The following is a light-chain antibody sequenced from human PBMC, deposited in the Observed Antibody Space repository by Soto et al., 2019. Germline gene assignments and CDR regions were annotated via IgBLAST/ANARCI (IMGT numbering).Light chain of an antibody. CDR1: HSVNSH. V-gene: IGKV3-15*01. Sequence: EIVMTQSPATLSVSPVERVTLSFRTSHSVNSHVAWYQQKPGQAPRLLLYGASTRATGIPVRFSGSGFGTEFTLTISSLQSEDFAVYYCQQYKNWPLFGQGTRLEIK. CDR3: QQYKNWPL. CDR2: GAS. J-gene: IGKJ5*01.